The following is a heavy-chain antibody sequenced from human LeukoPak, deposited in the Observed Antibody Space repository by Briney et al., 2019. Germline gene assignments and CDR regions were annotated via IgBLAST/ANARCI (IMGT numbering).Heavy chain of an antibody. CDR1: GFTFGDYA. V-gene: IGHV3-9*01. D-gene: IGHD5-24*01. CDR2: ISWNSGSI. J-gene: IGHJ4*02. CDR3: AKAAKSWLQSYVDY. Sequence: GGSLRLSCAASGFTFGDYAMHWVRQAPGKGLEWVSGISWNSGSIGYADSVKGRFTISRDNAKNSLYLQMNSLRAEDTALYYCAKAAKSWLQSYVDYWGQGTLVTVSS.